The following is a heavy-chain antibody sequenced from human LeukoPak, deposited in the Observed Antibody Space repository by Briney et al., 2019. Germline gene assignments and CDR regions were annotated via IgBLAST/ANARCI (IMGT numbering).Heavy chain of an antibody. D-gene: IGHD2-8*01. CDR1: GGTFISYA. CDR3: ARVNGGIDY. CDR2: IIPIFGAA. Sequence: SVKVSCKASGGTFISYAISWVRQAPGQGFEWMGGIIPIFGAANYTQKFQGRVTITTDESTSTAYVELSSLRSEDTAVYYCARVNGGIDYWGQGTLVTVSS. J-gene: IGHJ4*02. V-gene: IGHV1-69*05.